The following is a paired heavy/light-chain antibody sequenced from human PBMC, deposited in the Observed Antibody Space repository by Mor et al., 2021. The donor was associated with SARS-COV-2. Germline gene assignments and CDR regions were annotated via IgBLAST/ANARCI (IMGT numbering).Heavy chain of an antibody. D-gene: IGHD1-1*01. CDR1: GGSFTGHY. J-gene: IGHJ4*02. CDR2: VNHSGGT. CDR3: ARVNFPTKEEQNFDY. V-gene: IGHV4-34*01. Sequence: QVQLQQWGAGLLKPSETLSLTCAVSGGSFTGHYWSWIRQPPGKGLEWIGEVNHSGGTNYSPSLKSRVTISVDTSKNQFSLKMRSVTAADTAVYYCARVNFPTKEEQNFDYWGQGTLVTVSS.
Light chain of an antibody. J-gene: IGLJ1*01. CDR1: SLTGYY. CDR3: NSRYFTDNRWGYV. V-gene: IGLV3-19*01. CDR2: GKN. Sequence: SSELTQDPAVSVALGQTVTITCQGDSLTGYYASWYQQKPGQAPLLVMYGKNNRPSGIPDRFSGFSSGNTASLTLTGAQAEDEADYYCNSRYFTDNRWGYVFGPGTKVTVL.